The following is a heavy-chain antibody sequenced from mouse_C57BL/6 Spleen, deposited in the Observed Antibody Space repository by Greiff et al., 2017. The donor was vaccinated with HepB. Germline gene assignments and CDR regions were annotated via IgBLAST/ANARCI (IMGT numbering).Heavy chain of an antibody. CDR3: ARDLGTTVVEGFDY. D-gene: IGHD1-1*01. V-gene: IGHV5-16*01. CDR1: GFTFSDYY. Sequence: EVKVEESEGGLVQPGSSMKLSCTASGFTFSDYYMAWVRQVPEKGLEWVANINYDGSSTYYLDSLKSRFIISRDNAKNILYLQMSSLKSEDTATYYCARDLGTTVVEGFDYWGQGTTLTVSS. CDR2: INYDGSST. J-gene: IGHJ2*01.